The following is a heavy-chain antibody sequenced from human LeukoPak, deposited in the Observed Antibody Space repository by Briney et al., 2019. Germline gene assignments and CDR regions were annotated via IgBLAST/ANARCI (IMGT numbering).Heavy chain of an antibody. V-gene: IGHV3-9*03. CDR3: AKEGGPDSSGWHGDYFDY. CDR1: GFIFSSYR. CDR2: ISWHSASI. Sequence: GGSRRLSCAASGFIFSSYRMHWVRQAPGKGLEWVAGISWHSASIGYADSVKGRFTISRDNAKNSVYLQVDSLRTEDMALYYCAKEGGPDSSGWHGDYFDYWGQGTLVTVSS. J-gene: IGHJ4*02. D-gene: IGHD6-19*01.